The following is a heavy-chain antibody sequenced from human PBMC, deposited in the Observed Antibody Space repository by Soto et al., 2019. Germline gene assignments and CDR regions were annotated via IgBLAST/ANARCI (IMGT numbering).Heavy chain of an antibody. Sequence: LSLTCAVYGGSFSGYYWSWIRQPPGKGLEWIGEINHSGSTNYNPSLKSRVTISVDTSKNQFSLKLSSVTAADTAVYYCARGLDYVVYWGQGTLVTVSS. J-gene: IGHJ4*02. V-gene: IGHV4-34*01. CDR1: GGSFSGYY. CDR2: INHSGST. CDR3: ARGLDYVVY.